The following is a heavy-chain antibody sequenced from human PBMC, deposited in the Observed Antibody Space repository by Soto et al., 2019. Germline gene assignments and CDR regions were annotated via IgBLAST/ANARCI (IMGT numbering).Heavy chain of an antibody. CDR2: ISGST. Sequence: PSETLSLTRTVSVCSISSSTYYWGWIRQPPGKGLEWIGSISGSTYYNPSLKSRVTISVDTSKNHFSLKLSSVTAADTAVYYCASHPEGGYINYCGQGTLVTVSS. CDR3: ASHPEGGYINY. J-gene: IGHJ4*02. CDR1: VCSISSSTYY. V-gene: IGHV4-39*02. D-gene: IGHD3-22*01.